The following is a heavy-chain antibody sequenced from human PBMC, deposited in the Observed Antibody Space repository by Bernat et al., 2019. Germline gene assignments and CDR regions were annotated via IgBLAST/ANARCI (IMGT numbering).Heavy chain of an antibody. Sequence: EVQLVESGGDLVQPGGSLSLSCAASGYAFSCCAVTWVRQTPGKGLEWGSNISNGGGNTYYADSVQGRFTISRDNSKNTLFLQMNSLRADDTAIYYCARGAGMEVHNWYFDLWGRGTLVTVSS. CDR1: GYAFSCCA. V-gene: IGHV3-23*04. CDR3: ARGAGMEVHNWYFDL. D-gene: IGHD3-3*01. J-gene: IGHJ2*01. CDR2: ISNGGGNT.